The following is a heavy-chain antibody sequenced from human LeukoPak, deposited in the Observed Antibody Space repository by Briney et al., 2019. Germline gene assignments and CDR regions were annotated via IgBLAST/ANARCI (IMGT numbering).Heavy chain of an antibody. CDR1: GFTFSDYY. Sequence: KSGGSLRLSCAASGFTFSDYYMSWIRQAPGKGLEWVSYISSSGSTIYYADSVKSRFTISRDNAKNSLYLQMNSLRAEDTAVYYCARVLEWEPLDYWGQGTLVTVSS. CDR2: ISSSGSTI. J-gene: IGHJ4*02. D-gene: IGHD1-26*01. V-gene: IGHV3-11*04. CDR3: ARVLEWEPLDY.